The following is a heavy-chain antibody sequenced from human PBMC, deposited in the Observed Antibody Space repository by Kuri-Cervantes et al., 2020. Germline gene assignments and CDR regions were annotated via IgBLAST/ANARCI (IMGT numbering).Heavy chain of an antibody. D-gene: IGHD3-22*01. CDR1: GGSISNYY. V-gene: IGHV4-4*07. J-gene: IGHJ3*02. CDR3: ACYYDSSGYYDNDAFDI. CDR2: IYTSGST. Sequence: GSLRLSCTVSGGSISNYYWSWIRQPAGKGLEWIGRIYTSGSTNYNPSLKSRVTMSVDTSKNQFSLKLSPVTAADTAVYYYACYYDSSGYYDNDAFDIWGQGTMVTVSS.